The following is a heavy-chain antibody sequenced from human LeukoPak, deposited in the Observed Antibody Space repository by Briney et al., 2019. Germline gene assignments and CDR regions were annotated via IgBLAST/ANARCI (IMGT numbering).Heavy chain of an antibody. V-gene: IGHV3-7*01. CDR1: GFTFNNHW. D-gene: IGHD2-2*01. CDR3: ASLGYCTSSSCYYGMDV. CDR2: IKQDGSEK. J-gene: IGHJ6*02. Sequence: PGGSLRLSCVASGFTFNNHWMTWVRQAPGKGLEWVANIKQDGSEKYYVDSVKGRFTISRDNAKNSLYLQMSSLRAEDTAVYYCASLGYCTSSSCYYGMDVWGQGTTVTVSS.